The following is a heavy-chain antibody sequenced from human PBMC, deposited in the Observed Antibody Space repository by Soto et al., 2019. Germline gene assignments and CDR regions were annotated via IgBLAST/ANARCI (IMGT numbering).Heavy chain of an antibody. J-gene: IGHJ6*02. D-gene: IGHD3-16*01. Sequence: SVKVSCKASGGTFSSYAISWVRQAPGQGLEWMGGIIPIFGTANYAQKFQGRVTITADESTSTAYMELSSLRSEDTAVYYCARSGLPEFGRGGSDYYYGMDVWGQGTTVTVYS. V-gene: IGHV1-69*13. CDR2: IIPIFGTA. CDR3: ARSGLPEFGRGGSDYYYGMDV. CDR1: GGTFSSYA.